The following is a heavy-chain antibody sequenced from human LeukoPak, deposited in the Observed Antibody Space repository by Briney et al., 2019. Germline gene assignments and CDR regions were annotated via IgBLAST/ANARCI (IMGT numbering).Heavy chain of an antibody. V-gene: IGHV4-34*01. Sequence: SETLSLTCAVYGGSFSGYYCSWIRQPPGKGLEWVGEINHSGSTNYNPSLKSRVTISVDTSKNQFSLKLSSVTAADTAVYYCARVRQLPTYDDYYYGMDVWGQGPLVTVSS. CDR1: GGSFSGYY. D-gene: IGHD2-2*01. J-gene: IGHJ6*02. CDR2: INHSGST. CDR3: ARVRQLPTYDDYYYGMDV.